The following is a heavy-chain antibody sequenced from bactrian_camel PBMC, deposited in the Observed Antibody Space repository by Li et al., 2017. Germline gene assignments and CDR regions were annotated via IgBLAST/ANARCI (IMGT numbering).Heavy chain of an antibody. CDR2: ISRGGGFT. Sequence: HVQLVESGGGSVQAGGSLRLSCAASGYTYNRNCMAWFRQAPGKEREGVAAISRGGGFTYYVDSVKGRYTISRDDAKNTLYLQLNSLKTEDTAQYYCAKGVDGSGLTFSYWGQGTQVTVS. CDR1: GYTYNRNC. V-gene: IGHV3S1*01. D-gene: IGHD5*01. CDR3: AKGVDGSGLTFSY. J-gene: IGHJ6*01.